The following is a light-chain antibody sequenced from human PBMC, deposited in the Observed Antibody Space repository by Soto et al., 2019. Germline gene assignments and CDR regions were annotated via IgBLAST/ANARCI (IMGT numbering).Light chain of an antibody. CDR2: DVT. Sequence: QSALTQPASVSGSPGQSITISCTGTSNDVGAYNYVSWYQQHPGKAPKLMIYDVTYRPSGVSDRFSGSQSGKTASLTISGLQAEDEADYYCSSYTSSSILYVFGTGTKVTVL. CDR1: SNDVGAYNY. CDR3: SSYTSSSILYV. V-gene: IGLV2-14*01. J-gene: IGLJ1*01.